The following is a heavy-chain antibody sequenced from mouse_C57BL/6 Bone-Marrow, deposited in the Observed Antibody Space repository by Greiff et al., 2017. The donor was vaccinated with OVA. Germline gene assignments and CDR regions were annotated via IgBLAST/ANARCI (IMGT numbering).Heavy chain of an antibody. Sequence: VQLQQSGAELARPGASVKLSCKASGYTFTSYGISWVKQRTGQGLEWIGEICPRSGNTYYNEKFKGKATLTADKSSSTAYMELRSLTSEDSAVYVGARWGYYSSGYPFAYWGQGTLVTVSA. CDR2: ICPRSGNT. J-gene: IGHJ3*01. CDR3: ARWGYYSSGYPFAY. CDR1: GYTFTSYG. V-gene: IGHV1-81*01. D-gene: IGHD1-1*01.